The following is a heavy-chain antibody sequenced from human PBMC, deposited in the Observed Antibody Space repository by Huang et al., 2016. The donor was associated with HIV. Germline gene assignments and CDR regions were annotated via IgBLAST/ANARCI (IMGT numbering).Heavy chain of an antibody. CDR2: FHYRWSN. Sequence: LQESGPGLVKPSETLSLTCTVSGGSISSRTYYWAWIRQPPGKGLAWIGKFHYRWSNYYSPSLGSRIAMSVDTSKSQFSLRRTSVTAADTAVYYCARGGSHFAGWDGFPVHPLDLWGRGTMVTVSS. V-gene: IGHV4-39*01. D-gene: IGHD3-10*01. J-gene: IGHJ3*01. CDR3: ARGGSHFAGWDGFPVHPLDL. CDR1: GGSISSRTYY.